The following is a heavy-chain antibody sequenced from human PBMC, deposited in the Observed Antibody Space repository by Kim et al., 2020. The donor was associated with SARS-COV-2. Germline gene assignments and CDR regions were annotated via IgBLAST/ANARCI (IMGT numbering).Heavy chain of an antibody. D-gene: IGHD3-10*01. Sequence: AKKFQGRVTMTRDTSTSTVYMELSSLRSEDTAVYYCAREDSYGEKFGVDYWGQGTLVTVSS. CDR3: AREDSYGEKFGVDY. V-gene: IGHV1-46*01. J-gene: IGHJ4*02.